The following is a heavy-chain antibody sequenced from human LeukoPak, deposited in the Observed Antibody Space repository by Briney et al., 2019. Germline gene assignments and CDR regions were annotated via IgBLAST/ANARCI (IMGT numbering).Heavy chain of an antibody. CDR2: ISGSGGST. CDR3: ARLYAGGYFDY. CDR1: GFTFSSYA. Sequence: GRSLRLSCAASGFTFSSYAMHWVRQAPGKGLEWVSAISGSGGSTYYADSVKGRFTISRDNSKNTLYLQMNSLRAEDTAVYYCARLYAGGYFDYWGQGTLVTVSS. J-gene: IGHJ4*02. V-gene: IGHV3-23*01. D-gene: IGHD3-16*02.